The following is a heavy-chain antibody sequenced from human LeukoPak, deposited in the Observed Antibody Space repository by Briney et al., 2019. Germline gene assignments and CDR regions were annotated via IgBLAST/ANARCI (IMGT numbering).Heavy chain of an antibody. CDR3: AKEGESHDYGVFFDY. Sequence: GGSLRLSCAASGFTFSSYGMHWVRQAPGKGLEWVAVIWYGGSNKYYADSVKGRFTISRDNSKNTLYLQMNSLRAEDTAVYYCAKEGESHDYGVFFDYWGQGTLVTVSS. J-gene: IGHJ4*02. V-gene: IGHV3-30*02. CDR1: GFTFSSYG. CDR2: IWYGGSNK. D-gene: IGHD4-17*01.